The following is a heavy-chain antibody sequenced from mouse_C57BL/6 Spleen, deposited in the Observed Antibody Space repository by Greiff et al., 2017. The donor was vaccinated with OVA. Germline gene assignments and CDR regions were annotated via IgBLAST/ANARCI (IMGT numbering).Heavy chain of an antibody. V-gene: IGHV5-6*01. CDR2: ISSGGSYT. CDR1: GFTFSSYG. D-gene: IGHD2-4*01. CDR3: ARQGLRRGDYFDY. J-gene: IGHJ2*01. Sequence: EVQGVESGGDLVKPGGSLKLSCAASGFTFSSYGMSWVRQTPDKRLEWVATISSGGSYTYYPDSVKGRFTISRDNAKNTLYLQMSSLKSEDTAMYYCARQGLRRGDYFDYWGQGTTLTVSS.